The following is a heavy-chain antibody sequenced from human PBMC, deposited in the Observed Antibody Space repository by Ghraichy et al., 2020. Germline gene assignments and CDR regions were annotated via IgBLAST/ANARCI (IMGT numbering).Heavy chain of an antibody. CDR1: GDSVSSSGAT. V-gene: IGHV6-1*01. J-gene: IGHJ4*02. CDR3: ARGSMTPARIFDS. D-gene: IGHD2-2*01. Sequence: SQTLSLTCAISGDSVSSSGATWNWIRQSPSRGLEWLGRTYYRSKWSNDSAVSVKSRITISPDTSKNQFSLQLNSVTPEDTAVYYCARGSMTPARIFDSWGQGTLVTVSS. CDR2: TYYRSKWSN.